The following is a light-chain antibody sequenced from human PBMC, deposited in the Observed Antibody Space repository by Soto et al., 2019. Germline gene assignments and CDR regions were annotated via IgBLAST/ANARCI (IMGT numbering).Light chain of an antibody. CDR1: ESVGDY. V-gene: IGKV3-20*01. Sequence: EIVLTQSPGALSLSPGERATLSCWASESVGDYLAWYQQKPGQAPRLLIYGATKRTSGTPDRFSGNGSETDFTLAISRLEPGDFAVYYCQQYVTSPAITFGQGTRLEIK. CDR2: GAT. CDR3: QQYVTSPAIT. J-gene: IGKJ5*01.